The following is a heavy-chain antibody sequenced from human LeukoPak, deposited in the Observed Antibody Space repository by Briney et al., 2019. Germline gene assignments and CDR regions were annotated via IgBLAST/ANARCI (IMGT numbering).Heavy chain of an antibody. Sequence: GGSLRLSCAASGFTVSSNYMSWVRQAPGKGLEWVSVIYSGGSTYYADSVKGRFTISRDNSKNTLYLQMNSLRAEDTAVYYCARDRRGYCSSTSCYQSFDYWGQGTLVTVSS. CDR2: IYSGGST. CDR3: ARDRRGYCSSTSCYQSFDY. CDR1: GFTVSSNY. V-gene: IGHV3-66*02. D-gene: IGHD2-2*01. J-gene: IGHJ4*02.